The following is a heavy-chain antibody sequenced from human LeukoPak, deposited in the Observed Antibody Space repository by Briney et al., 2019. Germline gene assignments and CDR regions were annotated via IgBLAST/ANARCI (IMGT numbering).Heavy chain of an antibody. D-gene: IGHD6-13*01. V-gene: IGHV3-9*01. CDR2: ISWNSGSI. Sequence: GGSLRLSCAASGFTFYDYAMHWVRQAPGKGLEWVSGISWNSGSIGYADSVKGRFTISRDNAKNSLYLQMNSLRAEDTALYYCAKGIAAAGIQYYFDYWGQGTLVTVSS. CDR3: AKGIAAAGIQYYFDY. CDR1: GFTFYDYA. J-gene: IGHJ4*02.